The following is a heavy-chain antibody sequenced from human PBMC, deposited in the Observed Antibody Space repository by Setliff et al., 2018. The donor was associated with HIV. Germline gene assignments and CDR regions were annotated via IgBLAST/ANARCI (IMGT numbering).Heavy chain of an antibody. CDR2: IYHSGST. CDR1: GYSISSGYY. Sequence: SETLSLTCAVSGYSISSGYYWGWIRQPPGKGLEWIGSIYHSGSTYYNPSLESRATISVDTSMNYLSLNLTSVTAADTAVYYCARDSPNANFGVVISDVWGQGTTVTVSS. D-gene: IGHD3-3*01. V-gene: IGHV4-38-2*02. J-gene: IGHJ6*02. CDR3: ARDSPNANFGVVISDV.